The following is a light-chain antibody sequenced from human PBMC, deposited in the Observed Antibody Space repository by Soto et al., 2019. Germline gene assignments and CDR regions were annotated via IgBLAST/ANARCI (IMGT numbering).Light chain of an antibody. J-gene: IGLJ1*01. CDR2: DVT. CDR3: SSYTTSNTRQIV. CDR1: SSDVGGYNY. Sequence: QSALTQPASVSGSPGQSITISCTGTSSDVGGYNYVSWYQHHPGKAHKLIIYDVTNRPSGVSNHFSGPKSGNTASLTTSGLQPEDEADYYCSSYTTSNTRQIVFGTGTKVTVL. V-gene: IGLV2-14*03.